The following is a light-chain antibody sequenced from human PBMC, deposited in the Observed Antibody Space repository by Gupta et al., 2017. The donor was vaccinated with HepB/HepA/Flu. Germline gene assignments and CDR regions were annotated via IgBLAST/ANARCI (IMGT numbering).Light chain of an antibody. V-gene: IGKV3-11*01. CDR3: QQRSNWPPFT. CDR2: DAS. CDR1: QSVSSY. J-gene: IGKJ5*01. Sequence: IVLTQSPATLSLSPGERATLSCRASQSVSSYLAWYHQKPGQAPRLLLYDASNRATGIPARFSGSGSGTDFTLTISSRKPEDFAVYYCQQRSNWPPFTFGQGTRLEIK.